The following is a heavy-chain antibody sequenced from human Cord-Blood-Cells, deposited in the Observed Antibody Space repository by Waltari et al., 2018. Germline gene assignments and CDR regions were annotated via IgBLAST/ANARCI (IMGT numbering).Heavy chain of an antibody. J-gene: IGHJ3*02. CDR2: ISYDGSNK. Sequence: QVQLVESGGGVVQPGRSLRLSFAASGFTFSSYAMHWVRQAPGKGLEWVAVISYDGSNKYYADSVKGRFTISRDNSKNTLYLQMNSLRAEDTAVYYCARDLAAFDIWGQGTMVTVSS. V-gene: IGHV3-30-3*01. CDR1: GFTFSSYA. CDR3: ARDLAAFDI.